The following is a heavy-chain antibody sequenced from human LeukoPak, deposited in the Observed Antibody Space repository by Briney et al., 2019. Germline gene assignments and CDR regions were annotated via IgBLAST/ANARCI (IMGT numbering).Heavy chain of an antibody. CDR1: GFTFSSYA. CDR2: ISYDGSNK. Sequence: GRSLRLSCAASGFTFSSYAMHWVRQAPGKGLEWVAVISYDGSNKYYADSVKGRFTISRDNSKNTLYLQMNSLRAEDTAVYYCAREMATILDNWGQGTLVTVSS. J-gene: IGHJ4*02. V-gene: IGHV3-30-3*01. CDR3: AREMATILDN. D-gene: IGHD5-24*01.